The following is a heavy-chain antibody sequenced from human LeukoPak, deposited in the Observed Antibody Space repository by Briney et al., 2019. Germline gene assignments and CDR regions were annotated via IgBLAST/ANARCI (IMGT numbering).Heavy chain of an antibody. J-gene: IGHJ4*02. CDR3: ARGTYPVY. D-gene: IGHD1-14*01. V-gene: IGHV3-7*01. CDR2: IKQDGSET. CDR1: GFTFSSYA. Sequence: GGSLRLSCAASGFTFSSYAMGWVRQAPGKGLEWVANIKQDGSETYYADSVKGRFTISRDNAKNSLYMQMNSLRAEDTAVYYCARGTYPVYWGQGTLVTVSS.